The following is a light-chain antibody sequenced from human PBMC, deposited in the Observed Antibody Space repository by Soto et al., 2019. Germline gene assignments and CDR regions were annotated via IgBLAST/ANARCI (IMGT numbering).Light chain of an antibody. Sequence: IQMTQFPSSLSASVGDRDTITCRASQNIGSRLAWCQRRPGEAPKFIIYDSDSIASWVPTRISGSGVGTQFTFTIRSVHPDDFSTYDCQQYDSLYTFGQGTKVDIK. CDR2: DSD. CDR3: QQYDSLYT. CDR1: QNIGSR. V-gene: IGKV1-5*01. J-gene: IGKJ2*01.